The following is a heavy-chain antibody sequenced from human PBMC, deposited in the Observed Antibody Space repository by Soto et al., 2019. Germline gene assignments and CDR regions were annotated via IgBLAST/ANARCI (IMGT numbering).Heavy chain of an antibody. V-gene: IGHV1-46*01. J-gene: IGHJ3*02. Sequence: QVQLMQSGAEVKKPGASVKVSCNTSGDTFTSYYFHWVRQAPGLRLEWMGTVNPSGGGTFYAQRFRGRVTMTSDTSTSTVYMELSSLSSEDTAIYYCARGGKQAVAGKLSVFDIWGQGTLVTVSS. D-gene: IGHD6-19*01. CDR2: VNPSGGGT. CDR3: ARGGKQAVAGKLSVFDI. CDR1: GDTFTSYY.